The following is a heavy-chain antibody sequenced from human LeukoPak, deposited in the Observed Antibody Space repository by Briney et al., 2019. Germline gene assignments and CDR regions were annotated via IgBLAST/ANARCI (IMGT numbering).Heavy chain of an antibody. D-gene: IGHD6-19*01. CDR2: ISGSGGST. Sequence: PGGSLRLSCAASGFTFSSYAMSWVRQAPGKGLEWVSSISGSGGSTDYADSVKGRFTISRDNSKNTLYLQMNSLGAEDTAVYYCAKATWTSVGIAVAGTDYWGQGTLATVSS. V-gene: IGHV3-23*01. J-gene: IGHJ4*02. CDR3: AKATWTSVGIAVAGTDY. CDR1: GFTFSSYA.